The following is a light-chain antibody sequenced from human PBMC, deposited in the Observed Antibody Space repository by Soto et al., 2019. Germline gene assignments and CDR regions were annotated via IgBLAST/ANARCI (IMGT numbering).Light chain of an antibody. CDR1: SSDVGSYNL. J-gene: IGLJ3*02. CDR2: EDN. V-gene: IGLV2-23*01. CDR3: CSYAPISTVV. Sequence: QSALTQPASVSGSPGQSITISCTGTSSDVGSYNLVSWYQQHPGKAPKLMINEDNKRPSGVSNRFSGSKSGNTASLTISGLQAEDEAHYYCCSYAPISTVVFGGGTQLTVL.